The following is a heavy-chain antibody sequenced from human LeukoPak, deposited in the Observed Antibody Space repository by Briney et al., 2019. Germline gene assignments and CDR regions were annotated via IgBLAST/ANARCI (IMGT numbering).Heavy chain of an antibody. V-gene: IGHV4-59*01. CDR1: GGSISSYY. J-gene: IGHJ4*02. CDR2: IYYSGST. D-gene: IGHD3-22*01. Sequence: SETLSLTCTVSGGSISSYYWSWIRQPPGKGLEWIGYIYYSGSTNYNPSLKSRVTISVDTSKNQFSLKLSSVTAADTAVYYCARVGTPLYYYDSSGYFDYWGQGTLVTVSS. CDR3: ARVGTPLYYYDSSGYFDY.